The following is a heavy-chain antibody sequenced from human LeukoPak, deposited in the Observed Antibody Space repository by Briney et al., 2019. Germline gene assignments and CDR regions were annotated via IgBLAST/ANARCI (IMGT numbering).Heavy chain of an antibody. CDR1: GYISTNYW. J-gene: IGHJ6*02. CDR3: ARHSARGSSGWYSNYYYYGMDV. Sequence: GESLKISCEGSGYISTNYWIAWVRQTPGKGLEWMGIIYPGDSDTRYSPSFQGQVTISADKSISTAYLQWSSLKASDTAMYYCARHSARGSSGWYSNYYYYGMDVWGQGTTVTVSS. CDR2: IYPGDSDT. V-gene: IGHV5-51*01. D-gene: IGHD6-19*01.